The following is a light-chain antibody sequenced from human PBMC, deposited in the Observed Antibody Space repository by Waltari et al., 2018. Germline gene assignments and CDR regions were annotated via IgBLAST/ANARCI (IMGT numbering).Light chain of an antibody. CDR1: SLRRYY. V-gene: IGLV3-19*01. J-gene: IGLJ3*02. CDR2: GQD. CDR3: LSRDTTSTRV. Sequence: SSELTPDPAVSVALGQIVSIKCQGDSLRRYYASWYQQRPGQAPILILYGQDNRPSGIPDRFSGSTSGNTASLTITGAQAEDEADYYCLSRDTTSTRVFGGGTRLTV.